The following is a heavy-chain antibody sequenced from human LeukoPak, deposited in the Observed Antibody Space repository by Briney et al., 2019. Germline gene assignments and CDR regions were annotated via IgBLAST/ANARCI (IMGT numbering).Heavy chain of an antibody. D-gene: IGHD3-22*01. CDR1: GGSISSRSYC. J-gene: IGHJ2*01. V-gene: IGHV4-39*01. CDR2: IYYSGNT. Sequence: ASETLSLTCSVSGGSISSRSYCGGWIRQPPGKGLEWIGSIYYSGNTYHNPSLKSRFTISVDTSKNQFSLKLSSVTAADTAMYYCARSFFFDSSGTYWYFDLWGRGILVTVSS. CDR3: ARSFFFDSSGTYWYFDL.